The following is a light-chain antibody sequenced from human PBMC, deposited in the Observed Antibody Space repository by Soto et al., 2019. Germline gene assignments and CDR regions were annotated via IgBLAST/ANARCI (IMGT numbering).Light chain of an antibody. CDR3: QQAHSFPLT. V-gene: IGKV1-12*01. CDR2: TAS. J-gene: IGKJ4*01. Sequence: DLQMTQSPSSVSASVGDRVTITCRASQGISSWLVWYQQKPGKAPNLLIYTASSLHSGVPARFSGSGSGTDFTLTISSLQPEDFATYYCQQAHSFPLTFGGGTKVEIK. CDR1: QGISSW.